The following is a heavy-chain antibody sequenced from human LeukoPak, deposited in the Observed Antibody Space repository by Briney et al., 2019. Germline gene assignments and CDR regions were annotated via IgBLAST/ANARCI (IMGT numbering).Heavy chain of an antibody. V-gene: IGHV3-74*01. J-gene: IGHJ4*02. CDR3: VRGGGASGSFC. CDR2: INNIGRST. Sequence: GGSLRLSCAASGFTFGDYWMHWVRQAPGKGLVWVSRINNIGRSTDYADSVKGRFTISRDNAKNTLDLQMNSLRVEDTAVYYCVRGGGASGSFCWGQGTLVTVSS. D-gene: IGHD3-10*01. CDR1: GFTFGDYW.